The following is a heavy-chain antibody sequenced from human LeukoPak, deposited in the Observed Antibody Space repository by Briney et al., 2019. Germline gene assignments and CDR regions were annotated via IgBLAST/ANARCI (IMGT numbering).Heavy chain of an antibody. V-gene: IGHV4-39*01. CDR2: IYFSGST. Sequence: PSETLSLTCFVSGGSISSSSTYYWGWIRQPPGKGLEWIGSIYFSGSTHYNSSLKRRVTISVHTSKNQFSLTLSSVTATDTATYYCARFSSSWIYYFDFWGQGNLVTVSS. CDR3: ARFSSSWIYYFDF. D-gene: IGHD6-13*01. CDR1: GGSISSSSTYY. J-gene: IGHJ4*02.